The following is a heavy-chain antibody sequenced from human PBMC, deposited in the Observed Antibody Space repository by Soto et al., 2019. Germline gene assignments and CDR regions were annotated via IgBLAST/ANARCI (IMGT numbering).Heavy chain of an antibody. J-gene: IGHJ3*02. CDR1: GGSFSGYY. D-gene: IGHD4-4*01. Sequence: QVQLQQWGAGLLKPSETLSLTCAVYGGSFSGYYWSWIRQPPGKGLEWIGEINPSGSTNYNPSLKSRVTISVDTSKNQFSLKLRSVTAADTAVYYCARGKPGYSKDAFDIWGQGTMVTVSS. CDR3: ARGKPGYSKDAFDI. V-gene: IGHV4-34*01. CDR2: INPSGST.